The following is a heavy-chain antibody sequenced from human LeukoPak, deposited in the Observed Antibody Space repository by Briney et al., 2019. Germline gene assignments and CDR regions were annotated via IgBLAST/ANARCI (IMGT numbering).Heavy chain of an antibody. J-gene: IGHJ4*02. Sequence: GGSLRLSCAASGFTFSSYWMHWVRQAPGKGLVWVSRINSDGSRTNNADSVKGRFTISRDNAKNTLYLQMNSLRAEDTAVYYCVRDKEMATTADLGHWGQGTLVTVSS. CDR1: GFTFSSYW. CDR2: INSDGSRT. D-gene: IGHD5-24*01. V-gene: IGHV3-74*01. CDR3: VRDKEMATTADLGH.